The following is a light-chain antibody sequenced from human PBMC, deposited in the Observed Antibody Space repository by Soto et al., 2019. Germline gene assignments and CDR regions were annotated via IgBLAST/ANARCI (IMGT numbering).Light chain of an antibody. Sequence: EIVITQSPATPSVSPGERATPSCRASQTVRNNYLAWYQQKPGQAPRLLIYDASGRATGIPDRFSGGGSGTDFTLTISRLEPEDFAVYYCQQFSSYPLTFGGGTKVDIK. V-gene: IGKV3-20*01. J-gene: IGKJ4*01. CDR2: DAS. CDR1: QTVRNNY. CDR3: QQFSSYPLT.